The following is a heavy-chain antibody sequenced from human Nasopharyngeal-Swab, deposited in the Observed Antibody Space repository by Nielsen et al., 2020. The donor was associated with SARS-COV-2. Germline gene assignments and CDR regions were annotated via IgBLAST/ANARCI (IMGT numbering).Heavy chain of an antibody. CDR1: GGSFSSYY. CDR3: ARVDTYGPELKGAFDI. CDR2: IDYSGNT. Sequence: SEILSLTCGVYGGSFSSYYWSWIRQPPGKGLEWIGSIDYSGNTDYNLSLKSRVTISVDTSKNQFSLRLSSVTAADTAIYYCARVDTYGPELKGAFDIWGQGTVVTVSS. D-gene: IGHD5-18*01. J-gene: IGHJ3*02. V-gene: IGHV4-34*01.